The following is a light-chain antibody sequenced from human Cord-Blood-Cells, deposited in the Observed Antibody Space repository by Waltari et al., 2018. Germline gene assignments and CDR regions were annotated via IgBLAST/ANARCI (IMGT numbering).Light chain of an antibody. V-gene: IGKV1-9*01. CDR2: AAS. J-gene: IGKJ1*01. CDR1: QGISSY. CDR3: QQLNSYPRT. Sequence: DIQLTQSPSFLSASVGDRVTITCRASQGISSYLAWYQQIPGKAPKLLIYAASTLQSGVPSRFSGSGSGTEFTLTISSLQPKDFATYYCQQLNSYPRTFGQWTKVEIK.